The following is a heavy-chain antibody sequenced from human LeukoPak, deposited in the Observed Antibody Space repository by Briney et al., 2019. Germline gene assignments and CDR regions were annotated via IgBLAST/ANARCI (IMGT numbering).Heavy chain of an antibody. J-gene: IGHJ4*02. V-gene: IGHV3-23*01. D-gene: IGHD3-22*01. CDR1: GFTFSTYA. CDR3: AREPYYDCSGSFDH. Sequence: GGSLRLSCAASGFTFSTYAVSWVRQAPGKGLEWVSCINGRGVSTYYADSVKGRFTIASDNSKNTLSLQMNSLRAEDTAVYYCAREPYYDCSGSFDHWGQGTLVTVSS. CDR2: INGRGVST.